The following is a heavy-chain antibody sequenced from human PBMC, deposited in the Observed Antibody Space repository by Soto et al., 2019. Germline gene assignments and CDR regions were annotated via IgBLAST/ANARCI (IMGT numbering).Heavy chain of an antibody. CDR2: ISAYNGNT. V-gene: IGHV1-18*01. J-gene: IGHJ6*02. CDR3: ARLSGSSMVGYYYYGMDV. CDR1: GYTFTSYG. D-gene: IGHD2-15*01. Sequence: ASVKVSCKASGYTFTSYGISWVRQAPGQGLEWMGWISAYNGNTNYAQKLQGRVTMTTDTSTSTAYMELRSLRSDDTAVYYCARLSGSSMVGYYYYGMDVWGQGTTVTVSS.